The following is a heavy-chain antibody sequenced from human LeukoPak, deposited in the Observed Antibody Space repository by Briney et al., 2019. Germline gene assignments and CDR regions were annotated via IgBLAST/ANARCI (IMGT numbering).Heavy chain of an antibody. D-gene: IGHD5-18*01. Sequence: GGSLRLSCAASGFTFSSYNMNWVRQAPGKGLEWVSSITTSSSYIYYADSVKGRFTISRDNARNSLYLHMNSLRAEDTAVYYCARDLGGYSYGSHFDYWGQGTLVTVSS. CDR3: ARDLGGYSYGSHFDY. V-gene: IGHV3-21*01. CDR1: GFTFSSYN. J-gene: IGHJ4*02. CDR2: ITTSSSYI.